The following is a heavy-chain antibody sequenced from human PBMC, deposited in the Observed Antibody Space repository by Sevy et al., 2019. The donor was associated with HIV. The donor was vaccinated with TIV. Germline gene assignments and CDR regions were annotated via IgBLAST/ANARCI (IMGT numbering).Heavy chain of an antibody. CDR2: ISGDGENT. CDR3: ARDGRGISAFDI. J-gene: IGHJ3*02. CDR1: EFIFSNHA. Sequence: GGSLRLSCVASEFIFSNHAVSWVRQAPGKGLEWVSAISGDGENTHYAHSVRGRFTISRDNFKNTLYLQMNSLRAEDTALYYCARDGRGISAFDIWGPGTMVTVSS. V-gene: IGHV3-23*01. D-gene: IGHD3-3*02.